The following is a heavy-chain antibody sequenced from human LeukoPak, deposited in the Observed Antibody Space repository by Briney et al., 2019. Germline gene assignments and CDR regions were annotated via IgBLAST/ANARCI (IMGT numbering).Heavy chain of an antibody. CDR2: INSDGSST. V-gene: IGHV3-74*01. Sequence: TGGSLRLSCAASGFTFSSYWMHWVRQAPGKGLVWVSRINSDGSSTSYADSVKGRFTISRDNAKNTLYLHMNSLRAEDAAVYYCASGPGYYDSSGYYSYWGQGTPVTVSS. D-gene: IGHD3-22*01. CDR1: GFTFSSYW. J-gene: IGHJ4*02. CDR3: ASGPGYYDSSGYYSY.